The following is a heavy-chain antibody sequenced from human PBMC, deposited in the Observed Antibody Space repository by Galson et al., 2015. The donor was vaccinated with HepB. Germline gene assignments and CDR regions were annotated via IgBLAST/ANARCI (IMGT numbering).Heavy chain of an antibody. CDR3: ARDLGWLQLMGRFDY. J-gene: IGHJ4*02. CDR2: IKQDGSEK. CDR1: GFTFSSYW. V-gene: IGHV3-7*01. Sequence: SLRLSCAASGFTFSSYWMSWVRQAPGKGLEWVANIKQDGSEKYYVDSVKGRFTISRDNAKNSLYLQMNSLRAEDTAVYYCARDLGWLQLMGRFDYWGQGTLVTVSS. D-gene: IGHD5-24*01.